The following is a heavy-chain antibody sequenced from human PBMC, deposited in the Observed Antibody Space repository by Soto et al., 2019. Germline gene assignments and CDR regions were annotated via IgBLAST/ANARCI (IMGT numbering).Heavy chain of an antibody. D-gene: IGHD6-13*01. V-gene: IGHV3-13*01. CDR2: IGTAGDT. CDR3: ARAAAVKQQLVPYYYMDV. CDR1: GFTFSSYD. J-gene: IGHJ6*03. Sequence: PGGSLRLSCAASGFTFSSYDMHWVRQATGKGLGWVSAIGTAGDTYYPGSVKGRFTISRENAKNSLYLQMNSLRAGDTAVYYCARAAAVKQQLVPYYYMDVWGKGTTVTVSS.